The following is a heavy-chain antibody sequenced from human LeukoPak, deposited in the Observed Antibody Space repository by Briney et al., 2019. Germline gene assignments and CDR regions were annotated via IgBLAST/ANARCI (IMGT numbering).Heavy chain of an antibody. CDR3: ARDTGYNTFDY. V-gene: IGHV3-7*05. D-gene: IGHD5-24*01. J-gene: IGHJ4*02. Sequence: GSLRLSCAASGFTFSNYWMSWVRQAPGKGLEWVANIKEDGSDKYYVDSVKGRFTISRDSAKNSQYLQMNSLRAEDTAVYYCARDTGYNTFDYWGQGTLVTVSS. CDR1: GFTFSNYW. CDR2: IKEDGSDK.